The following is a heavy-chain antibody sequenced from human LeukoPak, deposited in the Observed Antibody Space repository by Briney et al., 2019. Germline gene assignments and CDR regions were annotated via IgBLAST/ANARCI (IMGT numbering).Heavy chain of an antibody. CDR3: ARDTLGILHHETDY. Sequence: ASVKVSCKASGYTFTSYGISWVRQAPGQGLEWKGWISAYNGNTNYAQKLQGRVTMTTDTSTSTAYMELRSLRSDDTAVYYCARDTLGILHHETDYWGQGTLVTVSS. D-gene: IGHD6-13*01. CDR2: ISAYNGNT. J-gene: IGHJ4*02. CDR1: GYTFTSYG. V-gene: IGHV1-18*01.